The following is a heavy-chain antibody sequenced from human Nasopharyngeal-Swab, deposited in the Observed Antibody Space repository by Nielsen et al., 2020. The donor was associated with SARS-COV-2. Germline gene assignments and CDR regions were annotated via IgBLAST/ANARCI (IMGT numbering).Heavy chain of an antibody. J-gene: IGHJ5*02. CDR2: IYYSGST. CDR1: GGSISSYY. Sequence: SETLSLTCTVSGGSISSYYWSWIRQPPGKGLEWIGYIYYSGSTNYNPSLKSRVTISVDTSKNQFSLKLSSVTAADTAVYYCARRDPVVVVAALGIRLYDSTKFDPWGQGTLVTVSS. V-gene: IGHV4-59*12. CDR3: ARRDPVVVVAALGIRLYDSTKFDP. D-gene: IGHD2-15*01.